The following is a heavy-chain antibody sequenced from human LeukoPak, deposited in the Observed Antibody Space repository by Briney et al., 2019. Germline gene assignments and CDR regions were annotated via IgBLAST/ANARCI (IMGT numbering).Heavy chain of an antibody. CDR2: INHSGST. J-gene: IGHJ4*02. D-gene: IGHD4-11*01. Sequence: PSETLSLTCAVYGGSFSGYYWSWIRQPPGKGLEWIGEINHSGSTNCNPSLKSRVTISVDTSKNQFSLKLSSVTAADTAVYYCARGSNDYSNPIDYWGQGTLATVSS. V-gene: IGHV4-34*01. CDR1: GGSFSGYY. CDR3: ARGSNDYSNPIDY.